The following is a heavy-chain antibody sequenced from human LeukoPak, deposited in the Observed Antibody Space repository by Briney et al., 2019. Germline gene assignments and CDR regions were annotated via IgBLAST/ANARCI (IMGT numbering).Heavy chain of an antibody. D-gene: IGHD3-10*01. CDR1: DYSFSSNG. CDR2: ISAYNGNT. V-gene: IGHV1-18*01. CDR3: ARGQTNRLLWVGELLSNINPFDY. J-gene: IGHJ4*02. Sequence: GASVKVSCKASDYSFSSNGFTWVRQAPGQGLEWMGWISAYNGNTNYAQKLQGRVTMTTDTSTTTAYMELRSLRSDDTAVYYCARGQTNRLLWVGELLSNINPFDYWGQGTLVTVSS.